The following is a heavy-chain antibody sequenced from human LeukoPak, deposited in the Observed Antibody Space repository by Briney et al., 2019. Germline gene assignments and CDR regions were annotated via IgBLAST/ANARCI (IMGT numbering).Heavy chain of an antibody. Sequence: SETLSLTCTVSGDSISSGDYYWGWICQPPGKGLEWIGNVRYSGSTYYSPSLKSRVTISLDTSKNQFSLKLTSMTAADTAVYYCAKRRGGSSELDPWGQGTLVTVS. V-gene: IGHV4-39*01. CDR3: AKRRGGSSELDP. D-gene: IGHD6-6*01. CDR1: GDSISSGDYY. J-gene: IGHJ5*02. CDR2: VRYSGST.